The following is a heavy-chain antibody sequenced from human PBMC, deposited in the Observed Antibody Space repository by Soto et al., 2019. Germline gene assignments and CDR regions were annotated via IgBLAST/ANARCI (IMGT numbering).Heavy chain of an antibody. CDR3: ARGLGSNTCYPY. J-gene: IGHJ4*02. D-gene: IGHD2-2*01. V-gene: IGHV1-8*01. CDR2: MNPNSGST. CDR1: GYTFTNYD. Sequence: GASVKVSCKASGYTFTNYDVNWVRQATGQGLEWMGWMNPNSGSTGYAQKFQGRVTMTRNTSISTAYMELSSLTSEDTALYYCARGLGSNTCYPYWGQGTLVTVSS.